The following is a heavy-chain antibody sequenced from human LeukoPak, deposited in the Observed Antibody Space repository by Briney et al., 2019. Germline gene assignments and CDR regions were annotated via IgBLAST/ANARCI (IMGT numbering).Heavy chain of an antibody. CDR1: GFTFSDYY. D-gene: IGHD6-19*01. V-gene: IGHV3-11*04. CDR3: ARGGRIAVAGSYYFDY. Sequence: GGSLRLSCAASGFTFSDYYMNWIRQAPGKGLEWVSYISISGSTMYYADSVKGRFTISRDNAKTSVLLQMNSLRGEATAVYYCARGGRIAVAGSYYFDYWGQGTLVTVSS. CDR2: ISISGSTM. J-gene: IGHJ4*02.